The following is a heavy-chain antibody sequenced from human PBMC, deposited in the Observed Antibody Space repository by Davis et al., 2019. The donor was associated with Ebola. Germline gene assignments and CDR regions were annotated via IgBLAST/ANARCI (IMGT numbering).Heavy chain of an antibody. CDR2: ISGSGGST. J-gene: IGHJ3*02. V-gene: IGHV3-23*01. Sequence: GESLKISCPDSVITFSSYAMTWVRQAPGKGLEWVSAISGSGGSTYYADSVKGRFAISRDNSKNMIYLDMNALRAEDTATYYCAKSRSSWVNDAFDMWGQGTMVTVSS. D-gene: IGHD6-13*01. CDR1: VITFSSYA. CDR3: AKSRSSWVNDAFDM.